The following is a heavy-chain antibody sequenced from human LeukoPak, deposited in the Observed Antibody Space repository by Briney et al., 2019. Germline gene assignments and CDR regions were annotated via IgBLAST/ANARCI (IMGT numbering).Heavy chain of an antibody. J-gene: IGHJ3*01. CDR3: ARGEAYYNKNGLPGAALDF. CDR1: GFTFSYHA. D-gene: IGHD3-10*01. CDR2: ISYDGRNE. Sequence: GGSLRLSCTGSGFTFSYHALHWVRQAPGKGLQWLTVISYDGRNEYYADSVTGRFTISRDNSKNTVFLQLNSLRVEDAAIYYCARGEAYYNKNGLPGAALDFWGLGTLVTVSS. V-gene: IGHV3-30*04.